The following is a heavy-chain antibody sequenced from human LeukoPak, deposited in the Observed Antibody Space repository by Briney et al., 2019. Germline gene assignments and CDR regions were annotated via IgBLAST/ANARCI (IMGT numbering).Heavy chain of an antibody. D-gene: IGHD3-3*01. CDR3: ARDGNFWSGYSLNWFDP. CDR1: GYSISSGYY. V-gene: IGHV4-38-2*02. J-gene: IGHJ5*02. Sequence: SETLPLTCTVSGYSISSGYYWGWIRQPPGKGLEWIGSIYHSGSTYYNPSLKSRVTISVDTSKNQFSLKLSSVTAADTAVYYCARDGNFWSGYSLNWFDPWGQGTLVTVSS. CDR2: IYHSGST.